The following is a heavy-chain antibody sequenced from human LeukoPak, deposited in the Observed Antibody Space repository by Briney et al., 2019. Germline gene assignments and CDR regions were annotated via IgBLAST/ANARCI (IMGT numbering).Heavy chain of an antibody. CDR2: ITSTSSYI. D-gene: IGHD1-26*01. V-gene: IGHV3-21*01. CDR3: ARDPYSGSYGDYYYYYMDV. J-gene: IGHJ6*03. CDR1: GFTFGDYA. Sequence: GRSLRLSCTASGFTFGDYAMSWFRQAPGKGLEWVSSITSTSSYIYYADSVKGRFTISRDNAKSSLYLQMNSLRDEDTAVYYCARDPYSGSYGDYYYYYMDVWGKGTTVTISS.